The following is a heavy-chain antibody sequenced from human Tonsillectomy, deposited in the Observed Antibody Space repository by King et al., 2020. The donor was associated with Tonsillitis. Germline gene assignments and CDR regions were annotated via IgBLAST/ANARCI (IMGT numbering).Heavy chain of an antibody. Sequence: VQLQESGPGLVKPSETLSLTCTVSGVSISNFYRSWIRQPAGLGLEWVGRIYTSGSATYNPSPKSRVTMSVDTSKNQFSLRLNSVTAAETAVYYCARLQYYDSSGYPSGYMDVWGKGTTVTVSS. J-gene: IGHJ6*03. CDR3: ARLQYYDSSGYPSGYMDV. CDR1: GVSISNFY. CDR2: IYTSGSA. D-gene: IGHD3-22*01. V-gene: IGHV4-4*07.